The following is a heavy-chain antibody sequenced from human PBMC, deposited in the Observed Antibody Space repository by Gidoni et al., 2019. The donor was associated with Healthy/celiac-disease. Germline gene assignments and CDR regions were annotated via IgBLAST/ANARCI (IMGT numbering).Heavy chain of an antibody. V-gene: IGHV4-61*01. J-gene: IGHJ6*02. CDR1: GGSVSSGSYY. Sequence: QVQLQESGPGLVKPSETLSLTCTVSGGSVSSGSYYWSWIRQPPGKGLEWIGYIYYSGSTNYTPSLKSRVTISVDTSKNQFSLKLSSVTAADTAVYYCAREAQILRYGMDVWGQGTTVTVSS. CDR3: AREAQILRYGMDV. CDR2: IYYSGST.